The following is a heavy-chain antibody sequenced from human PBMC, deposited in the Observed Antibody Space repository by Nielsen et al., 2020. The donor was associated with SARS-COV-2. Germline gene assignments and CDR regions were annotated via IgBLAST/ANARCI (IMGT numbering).Heavy chain of an antibody. Sequence: GESLKISCVVSGFNFRGYWMTWVRQAPGKGLEWVGNIRRDGREKYYGDSVKGRFTISRDNARNTLYLQMNILRVEDTAVYYCARVGFYGDPEYLDYSRQGAVGTVSS. D-gene: IGHD2/OR15-2a*01. V-gene: IGHV3-7*01. CDR2: IRRDGREK. CDR1: GFNFRGYW. CDR3: ARVGFYGDPEYLDY. J-gene: IGHJ4*02.